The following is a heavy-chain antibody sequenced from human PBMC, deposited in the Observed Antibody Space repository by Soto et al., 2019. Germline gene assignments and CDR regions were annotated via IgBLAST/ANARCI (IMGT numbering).Heavy chain of an antibody. CDR3: ARGEPWIFRRVTLGDY. D-gene: IGHD3-3*01. J-gene: IGHJ4*02. CDR2: ISYDGSNK. CDR1: GFTFSSYA. V-gene: IGHV3-30-3*01. Sequence: QVQLVESGGGVVQPGRSLRLSCAASGFTFSSYAMHWVRQAPGKGLEWVAVISYDGSNKYYADSVKGRFTISRDNSKNTLYLQMNSLRAEDTAVYYCARGEPWIFRRVTLGDYWGQGTLVTVSS.